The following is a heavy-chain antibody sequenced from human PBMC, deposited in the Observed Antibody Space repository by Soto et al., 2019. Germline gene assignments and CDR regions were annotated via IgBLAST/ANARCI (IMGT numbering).Heavy chain of an antibody. D-gene: IGHD1-1*01. CDR3: VRGDNWNDEASDY. Sequence: GGSLRLSCAASGFMFSNHGLHWVRQAPGKGLEWVAVIWSDGNNRYYADSVKGRFTISRDNSKNTVYLQMNSLRAEDTAVYYCVRGDNWNDEASDYWGQGT. CDR1: GFMFSNHG. J-gene: IGHJ4*02. CDR2: IWSDGNNR. V-gene: IGHV3-33*01.